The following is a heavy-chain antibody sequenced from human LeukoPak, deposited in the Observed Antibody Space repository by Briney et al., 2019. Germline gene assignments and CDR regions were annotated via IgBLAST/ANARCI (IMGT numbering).Heavy chain of an antibody. V-gene: IGHV1-2*02. CDR1: GYTFTGYY. D-gene: IGHD1-1*01. CDR3: ARGVGLERPDGRYYFDY. J-gene: IGHJ4*02. Sequence: ASMKVSCKASGYTFTGYYMHWVRQAPGQGLEWMGWINPNSGGTNYAQKFQGRVTMTRDTSISTAYMELSRLRSDDTAVYYCARGVGLERPDGRYYFDYWGQGTLVTVSS. CDR2: INPNSGGT.